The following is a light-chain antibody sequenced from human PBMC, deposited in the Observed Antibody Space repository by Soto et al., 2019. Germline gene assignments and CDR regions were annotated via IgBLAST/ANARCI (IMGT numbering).Light chain of an antibody. CDR1: SSDVGGYNY. Sequence: QSALTQPASVSGSPGQSITISCTGTSSDVGGYNYVSWYQQHPGKAPKLMIYDVSNRPSGVSNRFSGSKSGNTASLTISGLQAEDEVDYYCSSYTSIVVFGGGTKLTVL. V-gene: IGLV2-14*01. J-gene: IGLJ2*01. CDR2: DVS. CDR3: SSYTSIVV.